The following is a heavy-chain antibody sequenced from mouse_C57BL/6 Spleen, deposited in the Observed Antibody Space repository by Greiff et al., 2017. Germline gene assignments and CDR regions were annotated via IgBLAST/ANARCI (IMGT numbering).Heavy chain of an antibody. J-gene: IGHJ4*01. Sequence: QVQLQQSGPGLVQPSQSLSITCTVSGFSLTSYGVHWVRQSPGKGLEWLGVIWSDGSADYNAAFISRMSINKDNSKSQVFFKMNSLQADDTARYYCARNPGYSNYGLYAMDYWGQGTSVTVSS. CDR1: GFSLTSYG. V-gene: IGHV2-2*01. CDR3: ARNPGYSNYGLYAMDY. D-gene: IGHD2-5*01. CDR2: IWSDGSA.